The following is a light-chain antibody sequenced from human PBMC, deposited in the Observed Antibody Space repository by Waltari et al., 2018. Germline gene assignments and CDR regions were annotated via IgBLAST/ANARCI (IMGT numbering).Light chain of an antibody. CDR1: NIGSKN. CDR2: DDS. V-gene: IGLV3-21*03. Sequence: SYVLAQPASVSVAPGKTARITCEGPNIGSKNVNWYQLRPGQAPVLVVHDDSDRPSGIPERFSGSNSGNTATLIISGVEAGDEADYFCQVWDGSSDHYVFGTGTAVTV. J-gene: IGLJ1*01. CDR3: QVWDGSSDHYV.